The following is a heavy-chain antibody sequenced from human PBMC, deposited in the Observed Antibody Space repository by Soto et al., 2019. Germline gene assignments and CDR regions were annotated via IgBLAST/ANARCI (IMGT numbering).Heavy chain of an antibody. CDR2: VYYTGST. CDR3: ARSVAVPGAHTDY. CDR1: GGSISGSY. D-gene: IGHD6-19*01. J-gene: IGHJ4*02. V-gene: IGHV4-59*01. Sequence: LSLTCSVSGGSISGSYWSWIRQSPGKGLEWLGYVYYTGSTNYSPSLRSRVSISVDTSKNEFSLRLSSVTAADTAVYFCARSVAVPGAHTDYWGQGTQVTVSS.